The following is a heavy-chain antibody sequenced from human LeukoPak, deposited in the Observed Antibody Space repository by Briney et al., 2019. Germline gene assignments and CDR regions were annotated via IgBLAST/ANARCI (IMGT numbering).Heavy chain of an antibody. J-gene: IGHJ4*02. CDR3: ARTILWFGEFVPVRYFDY. V-gene: IGHV3-7*01. CDR2: IKQDGSEK. Sequence: PGGSLRLSCAASGFTFSSYWMSWVRQAPGTGLELVANIKQDGSEKYYVDSVKGRFTISRDNAKNSLYLQMNSLRAEDTAVYYCARTILWFGEFVPVRYFDYWGQGTLVTVSS. D-gene: IGHD3-10*01. CDR1: GFTFSSYW.